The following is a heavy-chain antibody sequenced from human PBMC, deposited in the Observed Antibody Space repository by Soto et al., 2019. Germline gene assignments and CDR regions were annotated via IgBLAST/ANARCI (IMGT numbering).Heavy chain of an antibody. J-gene: IGHJ4*02. V-gene: IGHV3-7*01. Sequence: PGGSLRLSCAASGFTFSSSWMSWVRQAPGKGLEWVANIKPDGSDKYYVDSVKGRFTISRDNAKNSLYLQMNSLRAADTAVYYCARSRHSYAPWQGVDWGQGTLVTVSS. CDR1: GFTFSSSW. D-gene: IGHD3-16*01. CDR3: ARSRHSYAPWQGVD. CDR2: IKPDGSDK.